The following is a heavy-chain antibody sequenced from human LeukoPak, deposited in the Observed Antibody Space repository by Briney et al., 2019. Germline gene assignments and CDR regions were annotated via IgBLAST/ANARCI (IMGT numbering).Heavy chain of an antibody. Sequence: GGSLRLSCAASGFTFSSYAMHWVRQAPGKGLEWVAVISYDGSNKYYADSVKGRFTISRDNSKNTLYLQMNSLRAEDTAVYYCARGISVAGSEYFQHWGQGTLVTVSS. CDR1: GFTFSSYA. J-gene: IGHJ1*01. CDR2: ISYDGSNK. CDR3: ARGISVAGSEYFQH. D-gene: IGHD6-19*01. V-gene: IGHV3-30-3*01.